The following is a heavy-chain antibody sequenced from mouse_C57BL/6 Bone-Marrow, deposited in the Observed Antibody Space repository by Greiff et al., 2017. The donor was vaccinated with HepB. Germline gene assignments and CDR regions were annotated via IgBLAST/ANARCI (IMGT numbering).Heavy chain of an antibody. Sequence: VQLQQSGAELVRPGASVKLSCKASGYTFTDYYINWVKQRPGQGLEWIARIYPGSGNTYYNEKFKGKATLTAEKSSSTAYMQLSSLTSEDSAVYFCARWDGYDAMDYWGQGTSVTVSS. J-gene: IGHJ4*01. CDR3: ARWDGYDAMDY. V-gene: IGHV1-76*01. CDR1: GYTFTDYY. CDR2: IYPGSGNT. D-gene: IGHD2-3*01.